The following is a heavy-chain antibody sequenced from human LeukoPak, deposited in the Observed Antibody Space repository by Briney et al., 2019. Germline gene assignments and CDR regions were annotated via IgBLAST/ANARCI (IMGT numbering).Heavy chain of an antibody. V-gene: IGHV3-11*01. J-gene: IGHJ4*02. CDR1: GFTFSDYY. CDR3: ARVGQFSSDY. CDR2: ITDSGSFK. D-gene: IGHD6-19*01. Sequence: GGSLRLSCAVSGFTFSDYYMGWLRQAPGKGLEWVSYITDSGSFKYYADSVKGRFTISRDNAKNSLDLQMNSLRAEDTAVYYCARVGQFSSDYWGQGTLVTVSS.